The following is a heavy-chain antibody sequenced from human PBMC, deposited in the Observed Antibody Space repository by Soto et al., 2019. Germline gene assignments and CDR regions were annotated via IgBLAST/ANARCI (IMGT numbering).Heavy chain of an antibody. CDR3: AREGAYCGGDCYGGYFDY. CDR1: GGSISSYY. Sequence: QVQLQESGPGLMKPSETLSLTCTVSGGSISSYYWSWIRQPPGKGLEWIGYIYYSGSTNYNPSLKSRVTISVDTSKHQFSLKLSSVTAADTAVYYCAREGAYCGGDCYGGYFDYWGQGTLVTVSS. V-gene: IGHV4-59*01. CDR2: IYYSGST. D-gene: IGHD2-21*02. J-gene: IGHJ4*02.